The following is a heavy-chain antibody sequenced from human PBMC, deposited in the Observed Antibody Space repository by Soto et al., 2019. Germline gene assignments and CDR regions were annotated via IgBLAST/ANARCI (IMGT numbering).Heavy chain of an antibody. CDR3: ARDLAPNSSGTRPYYYYYMDV. V-gene: IGHV3-33*01. CDR2: IWYDGSNK. CDR1: GFTFSSYG. J-gene: IGHJ6*03. D-gene: IGHD6-19*01. Sequence: QVQLVESGGGVVQPGRSLRLSCAASGFTFSSYGMHWVRQAPGKGLEWVAVIWYDGSNKYYADSVKGRFTISRDNSKNTLYLQMNSLSAEDTAVYYCARDLAPNSSGTRPYYYYYMDVWGKGTTVTVSS.